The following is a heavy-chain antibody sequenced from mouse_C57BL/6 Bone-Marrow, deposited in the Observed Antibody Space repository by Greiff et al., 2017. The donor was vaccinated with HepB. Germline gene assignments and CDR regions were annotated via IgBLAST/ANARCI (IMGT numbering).Heavy chain of an antibody. CDR3: ASPLLLGFAY. Sequence: QVQLQQPGAELVRPGTSVKLSCKASGYTFTSYWMHWVKQRPGQGLEWIGVIDPSDSYTNYNQKFKGKATLTVDTSSSTAYMQLSSLTSEDSAVYYCASPLLLGFAYWGQGTLVTVSA. CDR2: IDPSDSYT. V-gene: IGHV1-59*01. J-gene: IGHJ3*01. CDR1: GYTFTSYW.